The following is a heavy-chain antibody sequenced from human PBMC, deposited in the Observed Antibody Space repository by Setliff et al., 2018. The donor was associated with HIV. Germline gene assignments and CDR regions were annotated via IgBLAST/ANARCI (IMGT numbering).Heavy chain of an antibody. J-gene: IGHJ6*03. CDR2: IYYTGNT. V-gene: IGHV4-31*03. D-gene: IGHD3-9*01. CDR3: ARGPSLRYFDWLEDPYYYMDV. Sequence: SETLSLTCTVSGGSISSGGYYWSWIRQHPGKGLEWIGYIYYTGNTYYNPSLKSRVTISVITSKNQFSLKLSSVTAADTAVYYCARGPSLRYFDWLEDPYYYMDVWGKGTTVTVSS. CDR1: GGSISSGGYY.